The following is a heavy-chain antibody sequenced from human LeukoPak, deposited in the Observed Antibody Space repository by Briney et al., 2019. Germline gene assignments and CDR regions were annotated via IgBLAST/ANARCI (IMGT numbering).Heavy chain of an antibody. CDR1: GFIFRSYA. CDR2: IGGSDGKT. J-gene: IGHJ4*02. CDR3: AKEAHYPHMGTYLVTIDS. D-gene: IGHD3-9*01. Sequence: GGTLRLSCAASGFIFRSYAMSGVRQAPANGLEWVSAIGGSDGKTYYADSVQGRFTISRDNSKNTLYLQMNSLRAEDTALYYCAKEAHYPHMGTYLVTIDSWGQGTLVTVSS. V-gene: IGHV3-23*01.